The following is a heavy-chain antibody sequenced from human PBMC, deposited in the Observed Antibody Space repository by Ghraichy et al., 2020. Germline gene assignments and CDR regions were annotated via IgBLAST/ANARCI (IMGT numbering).Heavy chain of an antibody. CDR3: ARVLPNYYYYYYMDV. CDR1: GYSFTSYW. J-gene: IGHJ6*03. Sequence: ESLNISCKGSGYSFTSYWIGWVRQMPGKGLEWMGIIYPGDSDTRYSPSFQGQVTISADKSISTAYLQWSSLKASDTAMYYCARVLPNYYYYYYMDVWGKGTTVTVSS. CDR2: IYPGDSDT. V-gene: IGHV5-51*01. D-gene: IGHD4/OR15-4a*01.